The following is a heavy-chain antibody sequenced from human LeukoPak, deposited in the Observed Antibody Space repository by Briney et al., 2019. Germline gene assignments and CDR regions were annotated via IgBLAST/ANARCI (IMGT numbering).Heavy chain of an antibody. CDR3: ARVAARYGSSTSCYGPFDY. D-gene: IGHD2-2*01. CDR2: INPNNGGT. V-gene: IGHV1-2*04. J-gene: IGHJ4*02. CDR1: GSTFTGYY. Sequence: ASVKVSCTASGSTFTGYYMHWVRQAPGQGLEWTGWINPNNGGTNYAQKFQGWVTMTRDTSISTAYMKLSRLRSDDTAVYYCARVAARYGSSTSCYGPFDYWGQGTLVTVSS.